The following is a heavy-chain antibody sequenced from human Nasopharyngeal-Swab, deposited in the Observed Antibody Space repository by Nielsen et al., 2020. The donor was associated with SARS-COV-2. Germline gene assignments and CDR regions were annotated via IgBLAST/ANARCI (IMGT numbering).Heavy chain of an antibody. V-gene: IGHV3-21*01. CDR3: ARCRDIVVVPAARPYYYYGMDV. D-gene: IGHD2-2*01. CDR2: ISSSSSYI. Sequence: VRHAPGKGLEWVSSISSSSSYIYYADSVKGRFTISRDNAKNSLYLQMNSLRAEDTAVYYCARCRDIVVVPAARPYYYYGMDVWGQGTTVTVSS. J-gene: IGHJ6*02.